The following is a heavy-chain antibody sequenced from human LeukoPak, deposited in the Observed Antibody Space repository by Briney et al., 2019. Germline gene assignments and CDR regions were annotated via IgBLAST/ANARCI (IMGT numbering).Heavy chain of an antibody. Sequence: PGESLKISCAGSGFTFSSYAMSWVRQAPGKGLEWVSAISDSGDYTYYADSVKGRFTISRDNSKNTLYLHVNSLRAEDTAVYYCAKDTSIGKYCTSGVCSPFDYWGQGTLVTVSS. CDR3: AKDTSIGKYCTSGVCSPFDY. V-gene: IGHV3-23*01. CDR2: ISDSGDYT. J-gene: IGHJ4*02. CDR1: GFTFSSYA. D-gene: IGHD2-8*01.